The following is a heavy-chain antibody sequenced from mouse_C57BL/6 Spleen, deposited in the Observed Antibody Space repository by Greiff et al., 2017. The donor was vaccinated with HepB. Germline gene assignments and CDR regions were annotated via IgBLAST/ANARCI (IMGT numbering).Heavy chain of an antibody. CDR1: GYAFTNYL. J-gene: IGHJ3*01. CDR3: AREKGYSNYEFAY. D-gene: IGHD2-5*01. CDR2: INPGSGGT. V-gene: IGHV1-54*01. Sequence: QVQLQQSGAELVRPGTSVKVSCKASGYAFTNYLIEWVKQRPGQGLEWIGVINPGSGGTNYNEKFKGKATLTADKSSSTAYMQLSSLTSEDSAVYFCAREKGYSNYEFAYWGQGTLVTVSA.